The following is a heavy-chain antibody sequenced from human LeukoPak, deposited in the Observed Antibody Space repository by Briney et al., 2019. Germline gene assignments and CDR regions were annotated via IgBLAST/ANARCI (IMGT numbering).Heavy chain of an antibody. CDR2: ISAYNGNT. D-gene: IGHD2-2*01. J-gene: IGHJ3*02. V-gene: IGHV1-18*01. CDR3: ARDQGRYCSSTSCFDAFDM. Sequence: ASVKVSCKASGYTFTRYGFSWVRQAPGQGREWMGWISAYNGNTNYAQKLQGRVTMTTDTSTSTVYMELRSLRSDDTAVYYCARDQGRYCSSTSCFDAFDMWGQGTMVTVSS. CDR1: GYTFTRYG.